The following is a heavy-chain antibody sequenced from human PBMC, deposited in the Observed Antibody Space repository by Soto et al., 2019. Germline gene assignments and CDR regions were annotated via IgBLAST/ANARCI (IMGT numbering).Heavy chain of an antibody. V-gene: IGHV3-23*01. CDR1: GFSFNFYV. CDR3: ARAVTQYFDS. Sequence: EVQLLESGGGLVQPGGSLRLSCAASGFSFNFYVMTWVRQAPGKGLEWVSGMSGSGGHKYYADSVKGRFTVSRDNSNSTLFLQMNSLRAEDTAVYDCARAVTQYFDSWGQGTLVTVSS. CDR2: MSGSGGHK. J-gene: IGHJ4*02.